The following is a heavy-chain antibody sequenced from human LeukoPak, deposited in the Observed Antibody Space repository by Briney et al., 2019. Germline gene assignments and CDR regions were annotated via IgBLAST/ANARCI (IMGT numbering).Heavy chain of an antibody. Sequence: ASVKVSCRASGYTFTSYYMHWVRQAPGQGLEWMGIINPSGGSTSYAQKFQGRVTMTRDMSTSTVYMELSSLRSEDTAVYYCARDGANSDFWSGYYSRHYYYMDVWGKGTTVTVSS. D-gene: IGHD3-3*01. V-gene: IGHV1-46*01. CDR3: ARDGANSDFWSGYYSRHYYYMDV. CDR1: GYTFTSYY. CDR2: INPSGGST. J-gene: IGHJ6*03.